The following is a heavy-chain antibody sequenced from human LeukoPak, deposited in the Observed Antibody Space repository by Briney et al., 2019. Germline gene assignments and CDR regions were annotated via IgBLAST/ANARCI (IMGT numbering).Heavy chain of an antibody. D-gene: IGHD2-2*01. V-gene: IGHV3-21*04. J-gene: IGHJ6*03. CDR3: AKGKVVPAEVDYMDV. Sequence: PGGSLRLSCAASGFTFSSYSMNWVRQAPGKGLEWVSSISSSSSYIYYADSVKGRFTISRDNAKNSLYLQMNSLRAEDTAVYYCAKGKVVPAEVDYMDVWGKGTTVTVSS. CDR1: GFTFSSYS. CDR2: ISSSSSYI.